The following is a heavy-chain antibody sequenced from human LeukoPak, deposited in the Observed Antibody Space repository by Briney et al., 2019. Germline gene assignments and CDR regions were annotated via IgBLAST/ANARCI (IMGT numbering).Heavy chain of an antibody. CDR3: ARVGDSSGYYGYYYYYYGMDV. CDR1: GFTFSSYW. J-gene: IGHJ6*02. D-gene: IGHD3-22*01. V-gene: IGHV3-74*01. Sequence: GGSLRLSCAASGFTFSSYWMHWVRQAPGKGLVWVSRINSDGSSTSYADSVKGRFTISRDNDKNTLYLQMNSLRAEDTAVYYCARVGDSSGYYGYYYYYYGMDVWGQGTTVTVSS. CDR2: INSDGSST.